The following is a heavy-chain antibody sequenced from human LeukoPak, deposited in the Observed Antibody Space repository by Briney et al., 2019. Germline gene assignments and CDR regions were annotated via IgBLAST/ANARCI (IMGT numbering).Heavy chain of an antibody. D-gene: IGHD2-8*02. CDR2: ISGSSNYI. V-gene: IGHV3-21*06. Sequence: PGGSLRLSCAASGFTFSAYNMNWVRQAPGKGLEWVSSISGSSNYIYYADSVKGRFTISRDNAKNSLYLQMNSLRVEDTAVYYCARDDHELGYCTGSSCSAASDWGKGTTVTVSS. CDR1: GFTFSAYN. CDR3: ARDDHELGYCTGSSCSAASD. J-gene: IGHJ6*04.